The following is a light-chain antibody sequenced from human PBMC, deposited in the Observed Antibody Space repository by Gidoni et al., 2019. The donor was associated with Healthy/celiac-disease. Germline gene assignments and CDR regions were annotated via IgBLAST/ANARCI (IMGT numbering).Light chain of an antibody. CDR1: QSVGSY. Sequence: EIVLTQSPATLSLSPGERATLSCRASQSVGSYLAWYQQKPGQAPRLLIYDASNRATGIPARFSGSGSGTDFTLTISSLEPEDFAVYYCQQRSNWPRLTFGGXTKVEIK. V-gene: IGKV3-11*01. CDR3: QQRSNWPRLT. CDR2: DAS. J-gene: IGKJ4*01.